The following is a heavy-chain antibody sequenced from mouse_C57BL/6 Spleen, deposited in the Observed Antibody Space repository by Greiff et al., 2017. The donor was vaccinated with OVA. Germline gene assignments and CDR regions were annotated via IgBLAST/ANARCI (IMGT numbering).Heavy chain of an antibody. D-gene: IGHD1-1*01. CDR3: ARDYGSSYGSFDY. CDR2: IDPSDSYT. V-gene: IGHV1-69*01. J-gene: IGHJ2*01. Sequence: QVQLQQSGAELVMPGASVKLSCKASGYTFTSYWMHWVKQRPGQGLEWIGEIDPSDSYTNYNQKFKGKSTLTVDKSSSTAYMQLSSLTSEDSAVYYCARDYGSSYGSFDYWGQGTTLTVSS. CDR1: GYTFTSYW.